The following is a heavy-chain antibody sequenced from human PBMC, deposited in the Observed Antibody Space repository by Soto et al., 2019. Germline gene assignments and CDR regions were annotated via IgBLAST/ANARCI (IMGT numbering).Heavy chain of an antibody. J-gene: IGHJ4*02. CDR2: FDPQDGER. Sequence: GASVKVSCKVSGYTLSKLSMYWVRQAPGKGLEWMGGFDPQDGERVYAQKFQGRVTMTEDTSTETAYMELSSLRSEDTAVYYCAADIVVTGIAGGFFDYWGQGTLVTVSS. V-gene: IGHV1-24*01. CDR3: AADIVVTGIAGGFFDY. D-gene: IGHD6-19*01. CDR1: GYTLSKLS.